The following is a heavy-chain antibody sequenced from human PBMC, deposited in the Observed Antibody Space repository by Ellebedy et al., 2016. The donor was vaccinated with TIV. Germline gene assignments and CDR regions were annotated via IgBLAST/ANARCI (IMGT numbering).Heavy chain of an antibody. J-gene: IGHJ4*02. V-gene: IGHV3-7*01. CDR3: VRGGGSLDF. CDR2: IKQDGSDT. CDR1: GFTFSMHW. Sequence: GESLKISCAASGFTFSMHWMSWVRQAPGKGLELVANIKQDGSDTYYVDSVKGRFTISRDNAKNSLFLQMNSLRAEYTAVYYCVRGGGSLDFWGPGTLVTVSS. D-gene: IGHD2-15*01.